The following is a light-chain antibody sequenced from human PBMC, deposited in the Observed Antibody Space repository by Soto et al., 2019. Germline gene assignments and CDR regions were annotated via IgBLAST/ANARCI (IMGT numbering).Light chain of an antibody. CDR1: QNIFSS. V-gene: IGKV1-39*01. CDR2: AAS. CDR3: QQSYNSPPIT. Sequence: DIQMTQSPSSLSASVGDRVTITCRAGQNIFSSLNWYQQKPGKAPKLMIYAASSLQSGVPSRFSGSGSGTDFTLTITSLQPEDFATYDGQQSYNSPPITFGQGTRLEIK. J-gene: IGKJ5*01.